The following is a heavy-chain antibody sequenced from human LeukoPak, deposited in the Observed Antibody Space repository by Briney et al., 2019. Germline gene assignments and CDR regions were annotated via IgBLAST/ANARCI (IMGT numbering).Heavy chain of an antibody. Sequence: PSETLSLTCTVSGGSVSSGSYYWSWIRQPPGKGLEWIAYIHYSGSTNYNPSLKSRVTISVDTSKNQFSLKLRSVTAADTAVYYCAREGNGPAYYHFYYMDVWDKGTTVTVSS. J-gene: IGHJ6*03. D-gene: IGHD1-1*01. CDR1: GGSVSSGSYY. CDR2: IHYSGST. CDR3: AREGNGPAYYHFYYMDV. V-gene: IGHV4-61*01.